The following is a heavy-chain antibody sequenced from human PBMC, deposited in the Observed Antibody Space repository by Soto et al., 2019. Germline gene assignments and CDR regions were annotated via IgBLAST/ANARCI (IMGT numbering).Heavy chain of an antibody. D-gene: IGHD2-15*01. CDR1: GFTFDDYA. J-gene: IGHJ4*02. CDR2: ISWNSGSI. CDR3: AKDIGYCSGGSCYSVGYFDY. Sequence: EVQLVESGGGLVQPGRSLRLSCAASGFTFDDYAMHWVRQAPGKGLEWVSGISWNSGSIGYADSVKGRFTISRDNAKYSPYLQMNSLRAEDTSLYYCAKDIGYCSGGSCYSVGYFDYWGQGTLVTVSS. V-gene: IGHV3-9*01.